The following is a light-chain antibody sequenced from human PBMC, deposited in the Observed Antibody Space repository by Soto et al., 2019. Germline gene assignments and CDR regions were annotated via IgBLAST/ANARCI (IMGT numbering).Light chain of an antibody. CDR3: GSHAGNSNLV. Sequence: QSALTQPPSASGSPGQSVTISCTGTSTDVGAYNYVSWYQQHPGKAPKLMIYEVTKRPSGVPDRFSGSKSGNTASLTVSGLQNEDEADYYCGSHAGNSNLVFGGGTKVTVL. CDR2: EVT. CDR1: STDVGAYNY. J-gene: IGLJ3*02. V-gene: IGLV2-8*01.